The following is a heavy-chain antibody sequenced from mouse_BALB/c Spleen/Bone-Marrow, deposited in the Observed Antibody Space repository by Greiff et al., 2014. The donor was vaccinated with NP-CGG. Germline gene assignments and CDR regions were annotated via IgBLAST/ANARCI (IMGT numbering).Heavy chain of an antibody. J-gene: IGHJ3*01. CDR1: GYTFTSYR. CDR3: ARAYYDGSSFAY. D-gene: IGHD1-1*01. Sequence: VQLQQSGAELAKPGASVKMSCKASGYTFTSYRMHWVRQRPGQGLEWIGYINPSTGYTEYNQKFKDKATLTAAKSSSTAYMQLSSLTSEDSAVYYCARAYYDGSSFAYWGQGTLVTVSA. V-gene: IGHV1-4*01. CDR2: INPSTGYT.